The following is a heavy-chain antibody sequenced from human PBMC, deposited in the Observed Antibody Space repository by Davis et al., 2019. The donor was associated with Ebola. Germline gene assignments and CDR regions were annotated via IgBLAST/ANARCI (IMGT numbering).Heavy chain of an antibody. Sequence: PSETLSLTCAVYGGSFSGYYWSWIRQPPGKGLEWIGEINHSGSTNYNPSLKSRVTISVDTSKNQFSLKLSSVTAADTAVYYCASDVASGGYSTDDAFDIWGQGTMVTVSS. CDR1: GGSFSGYY. D-gene: IGHD3-22*01. V-gene: IGHV4-34*01. CDR3: ASDVASGGYSTDDAFDI. CDR2: INHSGST. J-gene: IGHJ3*02.